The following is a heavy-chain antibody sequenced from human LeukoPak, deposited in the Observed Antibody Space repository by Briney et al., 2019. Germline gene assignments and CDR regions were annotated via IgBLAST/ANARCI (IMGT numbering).Heavy chain of an antibody. V-gene: IGHV1-3*01. CDR3: AREHDVLTGYYQNSFDF. D-gene: IGHD3-9*01. Sequence: ASVKVSCKASGYTFINYAVHWVRQAPGQGLEWMGWINAGNGNTKYSQKFQDRVTIIRDNSASTAYMELSSLGSEDSAVYYCAREHDVLTGYYQNSFDFWGQGTLVTVSS. CDR1: GYTFINYA. CDR2: INAGNGNT. J-gene: IGHJ3*01.